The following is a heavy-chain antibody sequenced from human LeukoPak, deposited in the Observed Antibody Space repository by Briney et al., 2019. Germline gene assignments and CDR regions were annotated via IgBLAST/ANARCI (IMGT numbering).Heavy chain of an antibody. V-gene: IGHV1-2*02. D-gene: IGHD5-24*01. J-gene: IGHJ4*02. CDR1: GYTFTGYY. Sequence: ASVKVSCKASGYTFTGYYMHWVRQAPGQGLEWMGWINPNSGGTNYAQKFQGRVTMTRDTSISTAYMELSRLRSDDTAVYYCARDQNRDGYNFHRGSFDYWGQGTLVTVSS. CDR2: INPNSGGT. CDR3: ARDQNRDGYNFHRGSFDY.